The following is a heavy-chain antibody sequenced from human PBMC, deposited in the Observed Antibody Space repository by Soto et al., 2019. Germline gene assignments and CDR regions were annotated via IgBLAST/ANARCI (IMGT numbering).Heavy chain of an antibody. CDR1: GGSFSSYY. CDR2: ISYSGST. CDR3: AREYSRSFNYYGMDA. D-gene: IGHD6-6*01. Sequence: QVQLQESGPGLVKPSETLSLTCTVSGGSFSSYYWNWIRQPPGKGLEWVGSISYSGSTNYNPSLMSRVTISLDTPKNQFSLKLTAVTAADTAVYYCAREYSRSFNYYGMDAWGQGTTVTVSS. J-gene: IGHJ6*02. V-gene: IGHV4-59*01.